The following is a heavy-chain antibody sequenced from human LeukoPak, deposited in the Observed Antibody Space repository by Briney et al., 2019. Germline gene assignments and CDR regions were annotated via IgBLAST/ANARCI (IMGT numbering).Heavy chain of an antibody. D-gene: IGHD4-17*01. V-gene: IGHV1-18*01. CDR3: ARARGTTVTMGYYYYGMDV. CDR2: ISAYNGNT. CDR1: GYTFTSYG. J-gene: IGHJ6*02. Sequence: ASVKVSCKASGYTFTSYGISWVRQAPGQGLEWMGWISAYNGNTNYAQKLQGRVTITTDTSTSTAYMELRSLRSDDTAVYYCARARGTTVTMGYYYYGMDVWGQGTTVTVSS.